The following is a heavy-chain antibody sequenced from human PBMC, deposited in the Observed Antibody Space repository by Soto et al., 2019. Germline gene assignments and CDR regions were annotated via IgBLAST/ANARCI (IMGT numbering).Heavy chain of an antibody. D-gene: IGHD3-10*01. CDR1: GGTFSSYA. Sequence: QVQLVQSGAEVKKPGSSVKVSCKASGGTFSSYAISWVRQAPGQGLEWMGGIIPIFGTANYAQKFQGRVTITADESTSTAYMELSSLRSEDTAVYYYASRGSGFGEYHYYYYGMDVWGQGTTVTVSS. CDR2: IIPIFGTA. V-gene: IGHV1-69*01. CDR3: ASRGSGFGEYHYYYYGMDV. J-gene: IGHJ6*02.